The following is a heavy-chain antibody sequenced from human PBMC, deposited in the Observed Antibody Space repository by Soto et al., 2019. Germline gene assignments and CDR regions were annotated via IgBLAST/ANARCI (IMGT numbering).Heavy chain of an antibody. V-gene: IGHV3-30-3*01. CDR2: ISYDGSNK. J-gene: IGHJ5*02. D-gene: IGHD5-12*01. Sequence: GGSLRLSCAASGFTFSSYAMHWVRQAPGKGLEWVAVISYDGSNKYYADSVKGRFTISRDNSKNTLYLQMNSLRAEDTAVYYCARDSGYDSARRGENNWFDPWGQGTLVTVSS. CDR3: ARDSGYDSARRGENNWFDP. CDR1: GFTFSSYA.